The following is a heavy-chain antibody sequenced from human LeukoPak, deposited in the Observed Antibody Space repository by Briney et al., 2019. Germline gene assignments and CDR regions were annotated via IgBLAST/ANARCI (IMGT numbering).Heavy chain of an antibody. J-gene: IGHJ4*02. V-gene: IGHV3-30*02. CDR1: GFTFSSYG. CDR2: IRYDGSNK. CDR3: ATPYFYVDTAMVQGSNDY. D-gene: IGHD5-18*01. Sequence: GGSLRLSCAASGFTFSSYGMHWVRQAPGKGLEGVAFIRYDGSNKCYADSVKGRFTISRDNSKNTLYLQMNSLRAEDTAVYYCATPYFYVDTAMVQGSNDYWGQGTLVTVSS.